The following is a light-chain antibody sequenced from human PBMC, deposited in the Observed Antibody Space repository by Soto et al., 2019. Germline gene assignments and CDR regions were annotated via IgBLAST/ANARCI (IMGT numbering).Light chain of an antibody. Sequence: QSALTQPRSVSGSPGQSVTISCTGTSSDVGAYEYVSWYQQHPGKAPKLIIYDVFKRPSGVPGRFSASKSGNTAPLTISGLQADDEADYHCSSQAGSYTLIFGGGTKLTVL. J-gene: IGLJ2*01. V-gene: IGLV2-11*01. CDR1: SSDVGAYEY. CDR2: DVF. CDR3: SSQAGSYTLI.